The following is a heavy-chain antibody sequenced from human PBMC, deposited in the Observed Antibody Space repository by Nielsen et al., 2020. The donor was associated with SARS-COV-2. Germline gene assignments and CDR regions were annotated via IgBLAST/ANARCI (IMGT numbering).Heavy chain of an antibody. V-gene: IGHV1-8*01. CDR3: ARVPGIAVAGTSREGFDY. CDR2: MNPNSGNT. J-gene: IGHJ4*02. D-gene: IGHD6-19*01. Sequence: ASVKVSCKASGYTFTSYDINWVRQATGQGLEWMGWMNPNSGNTGYAQKFQGRVTMTRDTSTSTVYMELSSLRSEDTAVYYCARVPGIAVAGTSREGFDYWGQGTLVTVSS. CDR1: GYTFTSYD.